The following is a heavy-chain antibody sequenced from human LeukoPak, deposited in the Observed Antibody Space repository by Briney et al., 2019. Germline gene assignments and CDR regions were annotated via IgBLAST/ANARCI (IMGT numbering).Heavy chain of an antibody. D-gene: IGHD1-1*01. J-gene: IGHJ4*02. CDR3: AKGSVDWNDMSPFDY. CDR1: GFTFSSYG. CDR2: IRYDGSHK. Sequence: GGSLRLSCAASGFTFSSYGMHWVRQAPGKGLEWVAFIRYDGSHKYYADSVKGRFTISRDNSKNTLYLQMNSLRAEDTAVYYCAKGSVDWNDMSPFDYWGQGTLVTVSS. V-gene: IGHV3-30*02.